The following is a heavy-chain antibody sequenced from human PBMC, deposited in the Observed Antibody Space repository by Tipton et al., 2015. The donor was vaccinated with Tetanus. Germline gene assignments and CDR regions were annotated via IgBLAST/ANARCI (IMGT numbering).Heavy chain of an antibody. CDR1: GGSISRGGYF. CDR3: ARDQGGGRVVRLNWFDP. V-gene: IGHV4-31*03. D-gene: IGHD6-6*01. J-gene: IGHJ5*02. CDR2: IYYSGST. Sequence: TLSLTCTVSGGSISRGGYFWNWIRQRPGKGPEWIGYIYYSGSTYYNPSLKSRVSMSVDTSKNQFSLNLTSVTAADTAVYYCARDQGGGRVVRLNWFDPWGRGTLVTISS.